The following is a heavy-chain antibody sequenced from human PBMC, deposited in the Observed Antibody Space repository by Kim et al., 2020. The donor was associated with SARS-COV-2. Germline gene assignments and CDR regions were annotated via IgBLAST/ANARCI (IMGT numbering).Heavy chain of an antibody. CDR3: ARGTHYYDGGYFDY. Sequence: SETLSLTCTASDGSFSSYYWSWIRQPPGKGLERIGYIYYSGGTNYKPSLNSRVTISVDTSKNQLSLKVKSVTDADTAVYYCARGTHYYDGGYFDYWGQGNLVSVSS. V-gene: IGHV4-59*01. CDR2: IYYSGGT. CDR1: DGSFSSYY. D-gene: IGHD3-22*01. J-gene: IGHJ4*02.